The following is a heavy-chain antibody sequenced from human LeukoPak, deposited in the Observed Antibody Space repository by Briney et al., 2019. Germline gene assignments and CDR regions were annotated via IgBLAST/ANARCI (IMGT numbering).Heavy chain of an antibody. CDR3: ARAPVWFGELWYYYYYMDV. CDR1: GYTFTSYD. CDR2: MNPNSGNT. V-gene: IGHV1-8*01. Sequence: ASVKVSCKASGYTFTSYDINWVRQATGQGLEWMGWMNPNSGNTGYAQKFQGRVTVTRNTSISTAYMELSSLRSEDTAVYYCARAPVWFGELWYYYYYMDVWGKGTTVTVSS. D-gene: IGHD3-10*01. J-gene: IGHJ6*03.